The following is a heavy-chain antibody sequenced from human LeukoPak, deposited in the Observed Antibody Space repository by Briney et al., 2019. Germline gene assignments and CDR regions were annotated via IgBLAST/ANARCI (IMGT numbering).Heavy chain of an antibody. D-gene: IGHD5-24*01. CDR3: ARQNGLSGYNGIDY. CDR1: GYSSTSYW. Sequence: LGESLKISXKGSGYSSTSYWIGWVRQMPGKGLEWIGIIYPGYSDTRYSPSFQGQVTISADKSISTAYLQWSSLKASDTAMYYCARQNGLSGYNGIDYWGQGTLVTVSS. CDR2: IYPGYSDT. V-gene: IGHV5-51*01. J-gene: IGHJ4*02.